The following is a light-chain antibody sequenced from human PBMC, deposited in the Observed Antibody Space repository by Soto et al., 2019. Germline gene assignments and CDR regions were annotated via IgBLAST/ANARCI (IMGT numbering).Light chain of an antibody. Sequence: QSVLTQPPSVSGAPGQRVTISCTGSSSNIGAGYDVHWYQQLPGTAPKLLIYGNSNRPSGVPDRFSGSKSGTSASLAITGLRAGDEADYYCQSYDSSLSGSKVFGTGTKLTVL. J-gene: IGLJ1*01. V-gene: IGLV1-40*01. CDR2: GNS. CDR3: QSYDSSLSGSKV. CDR1: SSNIGAGYD.